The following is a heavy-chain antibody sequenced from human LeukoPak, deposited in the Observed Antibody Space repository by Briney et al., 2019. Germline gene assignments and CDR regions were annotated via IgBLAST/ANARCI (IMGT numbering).Heavy chain of an antibody. J-gene: IGHJ4*02. Sequence: GGSLRLSCAASGSTFSSYAMSWVRQAPGKGLEWVSAISGSGGSTYYADSAKGRFTISRDNSKNTLYLQMNSLRAEDTAVYYCAKALDYGSGDYYFDYWGQGTLVTVSS. CDR3: AKALDYGSGDYYFDY. CDR1: GSTFSSYA. D-gene: IGHD3-10*01. V-gene: IGHV3-23*01. CDR2: ISGSGGST.